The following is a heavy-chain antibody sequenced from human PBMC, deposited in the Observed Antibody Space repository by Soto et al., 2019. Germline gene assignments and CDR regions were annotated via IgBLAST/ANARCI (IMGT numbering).Heavy chain of an antibody. J-gene: IGHJ4*02. CDR1: GFTFNRYA. Sequence: PGGSLRLSCAASGFTFNRYAMSWVRQAPGKGLEWVSTISGSGGSTYYADSVQGRFTITKDTSKNQVVLTMTNMDPVDTATYYCAHSVVAGLGYYFDYWGQGTLVTVSS. CDR3: AHSVVAGLGYYFDY. CDR2: ISGSGGST. D-gene: IGHD6-19*01. V-gene: IGHV3-23*01.